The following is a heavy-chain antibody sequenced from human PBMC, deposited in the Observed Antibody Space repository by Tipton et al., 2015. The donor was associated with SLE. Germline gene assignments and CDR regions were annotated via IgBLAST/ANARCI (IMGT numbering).Heavy chain of an antibody. Sequence: SLRLSCAASGFTFSSYGMHWVRQAPGKGLEWVAVISYDGSNKYYADSVKGRFTISRDNSKNTLYLQMNSLRAEDTAVYYCAKRGMTKDAFDIWGQGTMVTVSS. V-gene: IGHV3-30*18. CDR3: AKRGMTKDAFDI. J-gene: IGHJ3*02. CDR1: GFTFSSYG. D-gene: IGHD3-16*01. CDR2: ISYDGSNK.